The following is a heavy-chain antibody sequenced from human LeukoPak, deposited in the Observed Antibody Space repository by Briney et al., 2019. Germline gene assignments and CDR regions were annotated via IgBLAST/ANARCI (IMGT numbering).Heavy chain of an antibody. CDR2: IRSGGGGK. Sequence: VGSLRLSCAASGFDLSTYAMTWVRQAPAKGLEWVSSIRSGGGGKYYADSEKGRFTISRDNSENTLHLQMNNLRVGDTAKYFCARCMVLSQGWCNWFDPWGRGPLSTVSS. V-gene: IGHV3-23*01. CDR1: GFDLSTYA. CDR3: ARCMVLSQGWCNWFDP. D-gene: IGHD6-13*01. J-gene: IGHJ5*02.